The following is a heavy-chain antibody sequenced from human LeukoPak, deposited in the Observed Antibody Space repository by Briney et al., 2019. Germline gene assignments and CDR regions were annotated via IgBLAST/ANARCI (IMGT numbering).Heavy chain of an antibody. CDR3: ARYYSGSYYFDY. V-gene: IGHV1-8*01. CDR1: GYIFTNYG. CDR2: ISPNNGET. Sequence: ASVKVSCKASGYIFTNYGITWARQAPGQGLEWMGWISPNNGETSYVQKFQGRVTMTRNTSISTAYMELSSLRSEDTAVYYCARYYSGSYYFDYWGQGTLVTVSS. J-gene: IGHJ4*02. D-gene: IGHD1-26*01.